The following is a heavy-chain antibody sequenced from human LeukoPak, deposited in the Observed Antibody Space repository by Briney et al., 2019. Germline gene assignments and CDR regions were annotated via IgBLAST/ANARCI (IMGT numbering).Heavy chain of an antibody. Sequence: GGSLRLSCAASGFTFNSYWMSWVRQAPGKGLEWVANIKQDGSEKYYVDSVKGRFTISRDNAMNSLYLQMNSLRAEDTAVYFCARDRRGPFDYWGQGTLVTVSS. J-gene: IGHJ4*02. V-gene: IGHV3-7*03. CDR1: GFTFNSYW. CDR2: IKQDGSEK. CDR3: ARDRRGPFDY. D-gene: IGHD3-10*01.